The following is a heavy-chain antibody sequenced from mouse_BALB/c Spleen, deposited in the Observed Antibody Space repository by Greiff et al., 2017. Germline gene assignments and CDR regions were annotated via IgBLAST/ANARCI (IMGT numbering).Heavy chain of an antibody. V-gene: IGHV5-17*02. CDR2: ISSGSSTI. CDR1: GFTFSGFG. D-gene: IGHD2-1*01. Sequence: EVKVVESGGGLVQPGGSRKLSCAASGFTFSGFGMHWVRQAPEKGLEWVAYISSGSSTIYYADTVKGRFTISRDNPKNTLFLQMTSLRSEDTAMYYCARMGGNYWFAYWGQGTLVTVSA. CDR3: ARMGGNYWFAY. J-gene: IGHJ3*01.